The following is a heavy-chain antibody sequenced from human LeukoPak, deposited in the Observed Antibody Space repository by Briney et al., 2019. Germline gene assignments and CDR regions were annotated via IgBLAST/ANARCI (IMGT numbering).Heavy chain of an antibody. Sequence: GGSLRLSCAASGFTFSSYGMRWVRQAPGKGLEWVAVIWYDGSNKYYADSVKGRFTISRDNSKNTLYLQMNSLRAGDTAVYYCARDVRRFPDYWGQGTLVTVSS. CDR3: ARDVRRFPDY. CDR2: IWYDGSNK. V-gene: IGHV3-33*01. CDR1: GFTFSSYG. D-gene: IGHD3-10*01. J-gene: IGHJ4*02.